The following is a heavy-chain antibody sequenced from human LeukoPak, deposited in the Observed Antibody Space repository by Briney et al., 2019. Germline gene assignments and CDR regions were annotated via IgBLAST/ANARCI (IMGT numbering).Heavy chain of an antibody. Sequence: GGSLRLSCAASGFTFVTYAMIWVRRAPGKGLEWVSAISGGGDATYYTDSVKGRFTISRDNSESTVYLRVNSLRAEDTAVYYCAVMGATPNFDSWGQGTLVTVSS. D-gene: IGHD1-26*01. CDR2: ISGGGDAT. CDR1: GFTFVTYA. CDR3: AVMGATPNFDS. V-gene: IGHV3-23*01. J-gene: IGHJ4*02.